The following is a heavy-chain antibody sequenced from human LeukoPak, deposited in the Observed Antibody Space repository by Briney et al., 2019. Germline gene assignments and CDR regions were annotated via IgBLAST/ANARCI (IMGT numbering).Heavy chain of an antibody. J-gene: IGHJ4*02. CDR3: ARSSYYYDSSGYYVY. V-gene: IGHV1-2*02. Sequence: ASVKVSCKASGYTFTGYYMHWVRQAPGQGLEWMGWINPNSGGTNYAQKFQGRVTMTRDTPISTAYMELSRLRSDDTAVYYCARSSYYYDSSGYYVYWGQGTLVTVSS. CDR1: GYTFTGYY. D-gene: IGHD3-22*01. CDR2: INPNSGGT.